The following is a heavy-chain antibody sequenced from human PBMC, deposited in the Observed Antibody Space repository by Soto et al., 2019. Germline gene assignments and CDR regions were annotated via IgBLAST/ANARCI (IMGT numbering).Heavy chain of an antibody. J-gene: IGHJ4*02. CDR3: AKSQRIRRYFDWLFADY. D-gene: IGHD3-9*01. Sequence: GSLRLSCAASGFTFSSYAMSWVRQAPGKGLEWVSAISGSGGSTYYADSVKGRFTISRDNSKNTLYLQMNSLRAEDTAVYYCAKSQRIRRYFDWLFADYWGQGTLVTVSS. CDR2: ISGSGGST. V-gene: IGHV3-23*01. CDR1: GFTFSSYA.